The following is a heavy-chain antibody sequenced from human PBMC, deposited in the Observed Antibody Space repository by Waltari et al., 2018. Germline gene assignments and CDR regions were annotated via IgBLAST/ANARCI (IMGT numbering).Heavy chain of an antibody. D-gene: IGHD2-8*01. CDR2: INPNSGGT. CDR3: ARRVGYCTNGVCRADAFDI. J-gene: IGHJ3*02. CDR1: GYTFTGYY. V-gene: IGHV1-2*04. Sequence: QVQLVQSGAEVKKPGASVKVSCKASGYTFTGYYMHWVRQAPGQGLEWMGWINPNSGGTNYAQKFQGWVTMTRDTSISTAYMELSRLRSDDTAVYYCARRVGYCTNGVCRADAFDIWGQGTMVTVSS.